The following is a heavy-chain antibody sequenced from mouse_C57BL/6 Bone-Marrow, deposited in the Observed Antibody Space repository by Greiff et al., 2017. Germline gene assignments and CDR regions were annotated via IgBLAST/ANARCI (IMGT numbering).Heavy chain of an antibody. D-gene: IGHD2-5*01. V-gene: IGHV1-69*01. CDR3: ARSRYSNYDAMDY. CDR1: GYTFTSYW. Sequence: QVQLKQPGAELVMPGASVKLSCKASGYTFTSYWMHWVKQRPGQGLEWIGEIDPSDSYTNYNQKFKGKSTLTVDKSSSTAYMQLSSLTSEDSAVYYCARSRYSNYDAMDYWGQGTSVTVSS. J-gene: IGHJ4*01. CDR2: IDPSDSYT.